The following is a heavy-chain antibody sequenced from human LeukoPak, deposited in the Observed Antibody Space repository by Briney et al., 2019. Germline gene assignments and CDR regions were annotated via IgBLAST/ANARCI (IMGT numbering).Heavy chain of an antibody. CDR1: GFTVSSNY. V-gene: IGHV3-53*01. J-gene: IGHJ4*02. Sequence: PGGSLRLSCAASGFTVSSNYMSWVRQAPGKGLEWVSVIYSGGSTYYADSVKGRFTISRDNSKNTLYLQMNSLRAEDTAVYYCARTLNSSSWYGGGFDYWGQGTLVTVSS. CDR2: IYSGGST. CDR3: ARTLNSSSWYGGGFDY. D-gene: IGHD6-13*01.